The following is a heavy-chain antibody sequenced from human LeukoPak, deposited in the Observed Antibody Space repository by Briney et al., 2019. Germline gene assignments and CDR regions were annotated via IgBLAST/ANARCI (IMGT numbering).Heavy chain of an antibody. J-gene: IGHJ4*02. CDR1: GGSFSGYY. CDR2: INHSGST. D-gene: IGHD5-12*01. V-gene: IGHV4-34*01. Sequence: SETLSLTCAVYGGSFSGYYWSWIRQPPGKGLEWIGEINHSGSTNYNPSLKSRVTISVDTSKNQFSLKLSSVTAADTAVYYCARTSAYSGYGYWGQGTLVTVSS. CDR3: ARTSAYSGYGY.